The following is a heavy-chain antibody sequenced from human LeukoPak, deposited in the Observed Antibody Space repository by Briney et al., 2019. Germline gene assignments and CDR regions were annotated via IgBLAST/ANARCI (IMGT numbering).Heavy chain of an antibody. Sequence: GGSLRLSRAASGFTFSSYVMIWVRQPPGKGLEWVSVIGTSGADIYYADSVKGRFSISRDNSKNTLSLQMNSLRVDDTAVYYCARDPNWGSGYWGQGTLVTVSS. CDR3: ARDPNWGSGY. V-gene: IGHV3-23*01. CDR2: IGTSGADI. J-gene: IGHJ4*02. CDR1: GFTFSSYV. D-gene: IGHD7-27*01.